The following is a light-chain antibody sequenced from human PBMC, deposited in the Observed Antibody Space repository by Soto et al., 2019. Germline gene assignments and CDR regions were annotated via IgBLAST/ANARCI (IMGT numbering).Light chain of an antibody. CDR2: DVS. Sequence: QSALTQPASVSGSPGQSITISCTGTSIDVGSYNYVSWYQQHPGKAPKLMIYDVSNRPSGVSNRFSGSKSGNTASLTISGLQAEDDADYYCSSYTSSSTLVFGGGTKLTVL. CDR1: SIDVGSYNY. J-gene: IGLJ2*01. CDR3: SSYTSSSTLV. V-gene: IGLV2-14*01.